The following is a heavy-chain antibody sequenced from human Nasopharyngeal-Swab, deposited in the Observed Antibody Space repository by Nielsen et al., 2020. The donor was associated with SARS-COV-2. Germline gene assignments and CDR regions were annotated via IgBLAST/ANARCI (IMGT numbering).Heavy chain of an antibody. CDR2: IYYRGST. V-gene: IGHV4-59*01. CDR3: ARAEGHYDSSGYYRPALFDY. J-gene: IGHJ4*02. Sequence: WIRQPPGKGLEWIGYIYYRGSTKYNPSLKSRVTISVDTSKNQFSLKLSSVTAADTAVYYCARAEGHYDSSGYYRPALFDYWGQGTLVTVSS. D-gene: IGHD3-22*01.